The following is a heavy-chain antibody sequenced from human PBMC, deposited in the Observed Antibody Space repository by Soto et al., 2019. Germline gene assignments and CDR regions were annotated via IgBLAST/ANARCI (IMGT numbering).Heavy chain of an antibody. CDR1: GGSISSYY. CDR3: ARVGSSGSAGNYYYYGMDV. J-gene: IGHJ6*02. D-gene: IGHD6-13*01. CDR2: IYTSGST. V-gene: IGHV4-4*07. Sequence: PSETLSLPCTVSGGSISSYYWSWIRQPTGKGLEWIVRIYTSGSTNCNPSLKSRVTMSVDTSKNQFSLKLSSVTAADTAVYYCARVGSSGSAGNYYYYGMDVWGQGTTVTVSS.